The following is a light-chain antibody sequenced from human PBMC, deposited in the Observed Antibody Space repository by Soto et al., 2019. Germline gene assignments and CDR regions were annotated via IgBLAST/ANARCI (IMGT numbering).Light chain of an antibody. Sequence: DIQMTQSPSSLSASVGDRVTITCRASQDISDFLAWYQQRPGKIPNLLVYDASTLQSGVPTRFSGSGSGTHFTLTISSLQPEDVASYYCQEYHSLLYTFCQGTKVEIK. CDR1: QDISDF. CDR3: QEYHSLLYT. CDR2: DAS. J-gene: IGKJ2*01. V-gene: IGKV1-27*01.